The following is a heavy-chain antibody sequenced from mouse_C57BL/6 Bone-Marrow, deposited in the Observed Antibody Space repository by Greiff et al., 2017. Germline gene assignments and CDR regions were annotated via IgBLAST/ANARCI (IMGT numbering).Heavy chain of an antibody. CDR1: GYTFTDYN. V-gene: IGHV1-22*01. CDR2: INPNNGGT. D-gene: IGHD2-4*01. Sequence: EVQLVESGPELVKPGASVKMSCKASGYTFTDYNMHWVKQSHGKSLEWIGYINPNNGGTSYNQKFKGKATLTVNKSSSTAYMELRSLTSEDSAVYYCARGNDYDGPFDYWGQGTTLTGSS. J-gene: IGHJ2*01. CDR3: ARGNDYDGPFDY.